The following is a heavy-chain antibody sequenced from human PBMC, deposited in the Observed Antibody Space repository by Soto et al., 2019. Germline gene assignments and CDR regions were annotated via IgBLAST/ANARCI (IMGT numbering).Heavy chain of an antibody. V-gene: IGHV1-69*01. CDR2: IIPICGTA. J-gene: IGHJ4*02. CDR3: ARDGGRHSGGIDY. CDR1: GGTFSSYS. D-gene: IGHD1-26*01. Sequence: QVQLVQSGAEVKKPGSSVKVSCKASGGTFSSYSINWVRQAPGQGLEWMGEIIPICGTANYAQKLQGRVTITADESTSTAYMELSSLRSEDTAVYYCARDGGRHSGGIDYWGQGNLVTVSS.